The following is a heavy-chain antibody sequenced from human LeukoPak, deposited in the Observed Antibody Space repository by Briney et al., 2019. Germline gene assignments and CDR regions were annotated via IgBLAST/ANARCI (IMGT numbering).Heavy chain of an antibody. CDR3: ARGRVRVVPGTGYFDS. CDR1: GGSLAGYN. D-gene: IGHD2-2*01. Sequence: SETLSLTCAVHGGSLAGYNWNWIRQPPGKELEWVGDVNHGGSTNYNPSLESRVTVSIDTWNSQFSLELNSVTAADTAVYYCARGRVRVVPGTGYFDSWSQGSLVIVSS. J-gene: IGHJ4*02. V-gene: IGHV4-34*01. CDR2: VNHGGST.